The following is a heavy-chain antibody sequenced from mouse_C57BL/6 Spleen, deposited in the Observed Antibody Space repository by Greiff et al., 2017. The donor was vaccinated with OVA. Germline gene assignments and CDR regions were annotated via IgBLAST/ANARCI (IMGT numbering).Heavy chain of an antibody. V-gene: IGHV1-59*01. CDR3: ALARGPHYYGSSYVADYYAMDY. D-gene: IGHD1-1*01. J-gene: IGHJ4*01. Sequence: QVHVKQPGAELVRPGTSVKLSCKASGYTFTSYWMHWVKQRPGQGLEWIGVIDPSDSYTNYNQKFKGKATLTVDTSSSTAYMQLSSLTSEDSAVYYCALARGPHYYGSSYVADYYAMDYWGQGTSVTVSS. CDR2: IDPSDSYT. CDR1: GYTFTSYW.